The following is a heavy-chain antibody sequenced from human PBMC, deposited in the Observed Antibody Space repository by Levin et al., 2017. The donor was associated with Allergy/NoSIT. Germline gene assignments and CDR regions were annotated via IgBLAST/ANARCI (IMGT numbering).Heavy chain of an antibody. J-gene: IGHJ6*02. CDR2: ITSDGSSK. Sequence: GRSLRLSCAASGFSFSTYGIHWVRQAPGKGLEWVALITSDGSSKFFADSVKGRFTISRDNSKNTLHLQMSSLRPEDTAVYYCAKGGDMDVWGQGTTVTVSS. CDR1: GFSFSTYG. V-gene: IGHV3-30*18. CDR3: AKGGDMDV. D-gene: IGHD3-10*01.